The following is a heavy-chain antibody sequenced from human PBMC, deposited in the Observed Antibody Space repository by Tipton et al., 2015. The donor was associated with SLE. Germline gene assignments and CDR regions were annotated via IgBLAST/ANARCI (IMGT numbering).Heavy chain of an antibody. V-gene: IGHV3-48*01. J-gene: IGHJ4*02. D-gene: IGHD2-8*02. CDR1: GFTFSTYS. Sequence: SLRLSCAASGFTFSTYSMSWVRQAPGKGLEWVSYISSSSTTTYYADSVKGRFTISRDNAKNTLCLQMNSLRAEDTAVYYCARGSTGPDFWGQGTLVTVSS. CDR2: ISSSSTTT. CDR3: ARGSTGPDF.